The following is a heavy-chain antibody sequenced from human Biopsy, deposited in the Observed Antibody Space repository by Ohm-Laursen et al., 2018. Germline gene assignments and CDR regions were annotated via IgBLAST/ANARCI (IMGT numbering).Heavy chain of an antibody. CDR2: IISMVGTP. D-gene: IGHD2/OR15-2a*01. Sequence: GASVKVSCKASGGTFNNYGITWVRQAPGQGLEWVGRIISMVGTPKYAQKFQGRATITVGKSTSTAYLDLSSLKSEDTAVYYCARDKTVLNYYFASDVWGQGTTVTVSS. J-gene: IGHJ6*01. CDR1: GGTFNNYG. V-gene: IGHV1-69*04. CDR3: ARDKTVLNYYFASDV.